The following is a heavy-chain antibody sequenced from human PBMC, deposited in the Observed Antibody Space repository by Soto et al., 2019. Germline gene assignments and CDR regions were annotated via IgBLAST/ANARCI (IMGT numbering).Heavy chain of an antibody. Sequence: EVQLVESGGGLVKPGGSLRLSCAASGFTFSSYSMNWVRQAPGKGLEWVSSISSSSSYIYYADSVKGRFTISRDNAKNSLYLQMNSLRAEDTAVYYCGRAREQQLVLDWFDPWGQGTLVTVSS. V-gene: IGHV3-21*01. CDR1: GFTFSSYS. D-gene: IGHD6-13*01. CDR3: GRAREQQLVLDWFDP. J-gene: IGHJ5*02. CDR2: ISSSSSYI.